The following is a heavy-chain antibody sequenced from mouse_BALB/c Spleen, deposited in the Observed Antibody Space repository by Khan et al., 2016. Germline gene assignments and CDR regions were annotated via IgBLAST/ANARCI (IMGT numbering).Heavy chain of an antibody. CDR3: ARLERAWFAY. CDR2: INYSGST. J-gene: IGHJ3*01. Sequence: EVQLQESGPGLVKPSQSLSLTCPVTGYSITSDYAWNWIRQFPGNKLEWMGYINYSGSTSYNPSLKSRISITRDTSKNQFFLQLNSVTTEDTATYYCARLERAWFAYWGQGTLVTVSA. V-gene: IGHV3-2*02. CDR1: GYSITSDYA.